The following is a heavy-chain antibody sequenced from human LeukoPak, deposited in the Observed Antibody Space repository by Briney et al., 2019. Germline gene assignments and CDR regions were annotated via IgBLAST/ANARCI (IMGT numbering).Heavy chain of an antibody. CDR1: GGSFSGYY. J-gene: IGHJ4*02. CDR3: ARRVHSSSWSSYFDY. V-gene: IGHV4-34*01. Sequence: SETLSLTCAVYGGSFSGYYWNWVRQPPGKGLEWIGEINHSGSTNYNPSLRSRVTISVDKSKNQFFLKLSSVTATDTAVYYCARRVHSSSWSSYFDYWGQETLVTVSS. D-gene: IGHD6-13*01. CDR2: INHSGST.